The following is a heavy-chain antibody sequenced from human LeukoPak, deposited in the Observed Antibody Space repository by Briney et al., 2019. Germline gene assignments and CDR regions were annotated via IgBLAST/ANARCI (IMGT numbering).Heavy chain of an antibody. J-gene: IGHJ6*02. V-gene: IGHV3-30-3*01. CDR3: AKERDHERSDHYYGMDV. Sequence: GGSLRLSCAASGFTFSSYVMHWVRQTPGKGLEWVAILSSDGVDKRYADSVQGRFTVSRDNAKNSLYLQMNSLRAEDTAVYYCAKERDHERSDHYYGMDVWGQGTTVTVSS. CDR2: LSSDGVDK. D-gene: IGHD6-25*01. CDR1: GFTFSSYV.